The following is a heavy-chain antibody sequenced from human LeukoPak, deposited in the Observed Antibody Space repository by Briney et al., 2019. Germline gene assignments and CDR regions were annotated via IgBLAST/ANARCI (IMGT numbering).Heavy chain of an antibody. J-gene: IGHJ4*02. CDR1: GGSFSGYY. CDR2: INHSGST. CDR3: ARGHYVWGSYRPRGYYFDY. D-gene: IGHD3-16*02. V-gene: IGHV4-34*01. Sequence: SETLSLTCAVYGGSFSGYYWSWIRQPPGKGLEWIGEINHSGSTNYNPSLKSRVTISVDTSKVQFSLKLSSVTAADTAVYYCARGHYVWGSYRPRGYYFDYWGQGTLVTVSS.